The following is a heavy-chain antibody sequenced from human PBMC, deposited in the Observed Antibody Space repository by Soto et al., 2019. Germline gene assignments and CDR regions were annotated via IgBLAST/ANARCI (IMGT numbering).Heavy chain of an antibody. CDR3: ARAQFYSGSGRYNNLMFDP. V-gene: IGHV4-30-2*01. D-gene: IGHD3-10*01. CDR2: IYQSGVT. CDR1: GDSYSISTYS. J-gene: IGHJ5*02. Sequence: SETLSLTCNMSGDSYSISTYSWSWIRQPPGKALQWIGFIYQSGVTSYNPSLASRVSISLDRSNNQFSLTLNSVTAADTAVYYCARAQFYSGSGRYNNLMFDPWGQGIQVTVSS.